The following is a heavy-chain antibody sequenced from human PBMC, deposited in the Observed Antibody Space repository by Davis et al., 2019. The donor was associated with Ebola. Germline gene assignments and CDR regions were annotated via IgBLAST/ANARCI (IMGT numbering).Heavy chain of an antibody. CDR3: ARGLGEVVDGAFDI. J-gene: IGHJ3*02. V-gene: IGHV3-20*01. D-gene: IGHD2-15*01. CDR2: IDWNVGNT. Sequence: GESLKISCAASGFTFDDYAMSWVRQAPGKGLEWVSGIDWNVGNTAYADSVKGRFTISRDNAKNSLFLQMNGLRAEDTALYHCARGLGEVVDGAFDIWGQGAMVTVSS. CDR1: GFTFDDYA.